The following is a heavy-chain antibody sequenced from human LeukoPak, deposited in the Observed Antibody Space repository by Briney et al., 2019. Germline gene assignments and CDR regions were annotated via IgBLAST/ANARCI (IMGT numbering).Heavy chain of an antibody. V-gene: IGHV4-4*07. D-gene: IGHD2-2*02. CDR3: ASQRNRYCKSSTSCYTRDNWFDP. CDR2: IYTSGST. Sequence: SETLSLTCTVSGGSISSYYWSWIRQPAGKGLEWIGRIYTSGSTNYNPSLKSRVTMSVDTSKNQFSLKLSSVTAADTAVYYCASQRNRYCKSSTSCYTRDNWFDPWGQGTLVTVSS. CDR1: GGSISSYY. J-gene: IGHJ5*02.